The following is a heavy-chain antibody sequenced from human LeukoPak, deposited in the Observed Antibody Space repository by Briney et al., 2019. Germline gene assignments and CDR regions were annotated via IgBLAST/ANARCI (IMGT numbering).Heavy chain of an antibody. J-gene: IGHJ5*02. Sequence: PSETLSLTCTASGVSISSGDYYWSWLRQPPGKGLEWIGYMYSSGSTYYNPSLKSRATISVDTSKNQFSLKLSSVTAADTAVYYCARPYYYDSRIDPWGQGTLVTVSS. CDR3: ARPYYYDSRIDP. D-gene: IGHD3-22*01. V-gene: IGHV4-30-4*01. CDR2: MYSSGST. CDR1: GVSISSGDYY.